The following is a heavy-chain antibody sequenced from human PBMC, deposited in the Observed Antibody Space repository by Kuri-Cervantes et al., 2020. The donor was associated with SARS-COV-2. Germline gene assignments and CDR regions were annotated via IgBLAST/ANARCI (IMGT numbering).Heavy chain of an antibody. CDR2: IRYDGSNK. J-gene: IGHJ4*02. CDR1: GFTFSSYG. Sequence: GESLKISCAASGFTFSSYGMHWVRQAPGKGLEWVAFIRYDGSNKYYADSVKGRFTISRDNSKNTLYLQMNSLRAEDTAVYYCAKDLLSSYGPYYFDYWGQGTLVTVSS. V-gene: IGHV3-30*02. D-gene: IGHD5-18*01. CDR3: AKDLLSSYGPYYFDY.